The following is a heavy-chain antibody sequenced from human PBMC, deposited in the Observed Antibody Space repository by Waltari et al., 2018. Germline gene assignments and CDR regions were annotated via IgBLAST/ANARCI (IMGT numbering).Heavy chain of an antibody. CDR2: IYHSGST. V-gene: IGHV4-38-2*01. CDR3: ARQAAGTIEYYYGMDV. Sequence: QVQLQESGPGLVKPSETLSLTCAVSGYSISSGYYWGWIRQPPGKGLEWIGSIYHSGSTYYNPSLKSRVTRSVDTSKNQFSLKLSSVTAADTAVYYCARQAAGTIEYYYGMDVWGQGTTVTVSS. D-gene: IGHD6-13*01. J-gene: IGHJ6*02. CDR1: GYSISSGYY.